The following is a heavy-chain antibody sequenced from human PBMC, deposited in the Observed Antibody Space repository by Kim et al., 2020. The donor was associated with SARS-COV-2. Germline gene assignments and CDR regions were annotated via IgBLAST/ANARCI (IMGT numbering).Heavy chain of an antibody. Sequence: GRFTIYRDNTKNALYLQMNSLRAEDTALYYCAKDIAGGRDGYNPDYYFDYWGQGTLVTVSS. J-gene: IGHJ4*02. V-gene: IGHV3-9*01. D-gene: IGHD5-12*01. CDR3: AKDIAGGRDGYNPDYYFDY.